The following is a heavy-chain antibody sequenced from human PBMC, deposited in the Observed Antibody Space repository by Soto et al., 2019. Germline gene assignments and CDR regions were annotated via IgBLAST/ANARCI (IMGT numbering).Heavy chain of an antibody. CDR3: AKDGGGDCSGGSCYQPSEYYYYGMDV. CDR2: ISWNSGSI. Sequence: GWSLRLSCAASGFTFDDYAMHWVRQAPGKGLEWVSGISWNSGSIGYADSVKGRSTISRDNAKNSLYLQMNSLRAEDTALYYCAKDGGGDCSGGSCYQPSEYYYYGMDVWGQGTTVTVSS. J-gene: IGHJ6*02. V-gene: IGHV3-9*01. D-gene: IGHD2-15*01. CDR1: GFTFDDYA.